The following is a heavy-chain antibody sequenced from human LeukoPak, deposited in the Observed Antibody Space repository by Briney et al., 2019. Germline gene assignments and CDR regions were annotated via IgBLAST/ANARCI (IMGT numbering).Heavy chain of an antibody. CDR1: GGSISSTNW. CDR2: ISLTGET. V-gene: IGHV4-4*02. D-gene: IGHD1-26*01. CDR3: SRESGAFRPFGY. Sequence: SETLSLTCDVSGGSISSTNWWSWVRQPSGQGLEWIGEISLTGETNYNPSLNGRVTMSLDKSRNQLSLKLTSVTAADTAVYYCSRESGAFRPFGYWGQGTLVIVPS. J-gene: IGHJ4*02.